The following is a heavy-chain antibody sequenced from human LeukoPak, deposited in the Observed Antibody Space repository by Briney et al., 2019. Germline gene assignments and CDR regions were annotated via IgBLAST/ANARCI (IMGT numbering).Heavy chain of an antibody. D-gene: IGHD1-26*01. Sequence: PGGPLRLSCAASGFTFSSYEMNWVRQAPGKGLEWVSYISSSGSTIYYADSVKGRFTISRDNAKNSLYLQMNSLRAEDTAVYYCAREEGGSDAFDIWGQGTMVTVSS. J-gene: IGHJ3*02. CDR2: ISSSGSTI. CDR1: GFTFSSYE. V-gene: IGHV3-48*03. CDR3: AREEGGSDAFDI.